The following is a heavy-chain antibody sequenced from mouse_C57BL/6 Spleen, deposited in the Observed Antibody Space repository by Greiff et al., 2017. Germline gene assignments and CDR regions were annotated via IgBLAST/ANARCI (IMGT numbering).Heavy chain of an antibody. J-gene: IGHJ2*01. CDR2: IYPGSGST. Sequence: QVQLKEPGAELVKPGASVKMSCKASGYTFTSYWITWVKQRPGQGLEWIGDIYPGSGSTNYNEKFKSKATLTVDTSSSTAYMQLSSLTSEDSAVYYCARRGYYYGFDYWGQGTTLTVSS. CDR3: ARRGYYYGFDY. D-gene: IGHD1-1*01. CDR1: GYTFTSYW. V-gene: IGHV1-55*01.